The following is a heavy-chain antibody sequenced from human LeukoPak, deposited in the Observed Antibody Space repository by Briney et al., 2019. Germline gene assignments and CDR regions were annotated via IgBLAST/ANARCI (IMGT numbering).Heavy chain of an antibody. Sequence: PGGSLRLSCAASGFTFSSYWMHWVRQAPGKGLVWVSRINGDGSSTIYADSVKGRFTISRDNAKNTLYLQMNSLRAEDTAVYYCARDIGYCTNGVCPVAFDPWGQGTLVTVSS. CDR1: GFTFSSYW. CDR2: INGDGSST. J-gene: IGHJ5*02. D-gene: IGHD2-8*01. CDR3: ARDIGYCTNGVCPVAFDP. V-gene: IGHV3-74*01.